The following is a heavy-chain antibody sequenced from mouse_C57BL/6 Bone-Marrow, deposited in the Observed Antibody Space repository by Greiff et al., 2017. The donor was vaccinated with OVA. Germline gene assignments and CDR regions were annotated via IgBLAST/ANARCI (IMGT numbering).Heavy chain of an antibody. CDR3: ARGGLPGAMDY. Sequence: QVQLQQPGAELVRPGSSVKLSCKASGYTFTSYWMHWVKQRPIQGLEWIGNIDPSDSETHYTQKFKDKATLTVDKSSSTAYMQLSSLTSEDSAVDYCARGGLPGAMDYWGQGTSVTVSS. J-gene: IGHJ4*01. CDR1: GYTFTSYW. CDR2: IDPSDSET. V-gene: IGHV1-52*01. D-gene: IGHD3-3*01.